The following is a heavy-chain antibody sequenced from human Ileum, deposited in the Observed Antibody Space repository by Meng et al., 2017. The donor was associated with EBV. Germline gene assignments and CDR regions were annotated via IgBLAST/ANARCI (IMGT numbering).Heavy chain of an antibody. CDR2: VVYSGTT. V-gene: IGHV4-39*01. CDR1: GGSISRSSCY. CDR3: ARHHHSPTFDY. Sequence: QRPLEEPGPGLVKLSETLSPPCIGSGGSISRSSCYWAWFRQPPGEGLVWIGSVVYSGTTYYTSSLKSRVSISVDTSKNQFSLKLSSVTAADTAVYYCARHHHSPTFDYWGQGTLVTVSS. D-gene: IGHD1-14*01. J-gene: IGHJ4*02.